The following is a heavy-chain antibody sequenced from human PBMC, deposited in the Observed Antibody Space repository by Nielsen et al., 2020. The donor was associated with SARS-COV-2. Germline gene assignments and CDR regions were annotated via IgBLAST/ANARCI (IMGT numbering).Heavy chain of an antibody. CDR3: ARPPYDYDNYGGRFDP. J-gene: IGHJ5*02. CDR1: GYIFTNNH. V-gene: IGHV1-46*03. Sequence: ASVKVSCKASGYIFTNNHIHWVRQAPGQGLEWVGTINPRNGRTSYAQKLQGRITVTTDTSASTVYMEVRSLKSDDAAVYYCARPPYDYDNYGGRFDPWGQGTLVTVSS. D-gene: IGHD4-17*01. CDR2: INPRNGRT.